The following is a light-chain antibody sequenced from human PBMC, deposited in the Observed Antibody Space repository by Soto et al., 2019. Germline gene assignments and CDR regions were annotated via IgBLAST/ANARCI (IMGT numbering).Light chain of an antibody. CDR2: EVN. CDR1: SNDVGTYTL. V-gene: IGLV2-23*02. CDR3: CSYAGTNTLYV. J-gene: IGLJ1*01. Sequence: QSALTQPASVSGSPGQSITISCTGTSNDVGTYTLVSWYQQHPGKAPKLMIYEVNKRPSGVSDRFSGSKSGNTASLTISGLQAEDEADYYCCSYAGTNTLYVIGTGTKLTVL.